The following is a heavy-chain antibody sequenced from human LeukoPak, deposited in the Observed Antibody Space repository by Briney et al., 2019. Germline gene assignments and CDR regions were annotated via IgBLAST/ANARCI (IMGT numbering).Heavy chain of an antibody. CDR1: GFTFSSYW. Sequence: GGSLRLSCAASGFTFSSYWMSWVRQAPGKGLEWVSVIYSGGSTYYADSVKGRFTISRDNSKNTLYLQMNSLRAEDTAVYYCAKTGYDILTGLPRYWGQGTLVTVSS. J-gene: IGHJ4*02. CDR3: AKTGYDILTGLPRY. V-gene: IGHV3-53*01. CDR2: IYSGGST. D-gene: IGHD3-9*01.